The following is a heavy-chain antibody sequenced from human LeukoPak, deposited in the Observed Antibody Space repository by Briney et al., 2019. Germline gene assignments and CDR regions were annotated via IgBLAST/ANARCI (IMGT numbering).Heavy chain of an antibody. CDR1: GGTFSSYA. J-gene: IGHJ4*02. V-gene: IGHV1-69*13. Sequence: ASVKVSCKASGGTFSSYAISWVRQAPGQGLEWMGGIIPIFGTANYAQKFQGRVTITADESTSTTYLELSSLRSEDTAVYYCARANTYYYDSSGYGRFDYWGQGTLVTVSS. CDR3: ARANTYYYDSSGYGRFDY. CDR2: IIPIFGTA. D-gene: IGHD3-22*01.